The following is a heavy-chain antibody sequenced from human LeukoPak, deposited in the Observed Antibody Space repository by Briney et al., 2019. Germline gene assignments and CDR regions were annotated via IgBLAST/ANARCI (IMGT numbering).Heavy chain of an antibody. D-gene: IGHD6-13*01. J-gene: IGHJ4*02. CDR2: ISSSGSTI. V-gene: IGHV3-48*03. CDR1: GFTFSSYE. CDR3: ARASSSSWYRALDY. Sequence: GGSLRLSCAASGFTFSSYEMNWVRQAPGKGLEWVSYISSSGSTIYYADSVKGRFTISRDNAKNSLYLQMSSLRAEDTAVYYCARASSSSWYRALDYWGQGTLVTVSS.